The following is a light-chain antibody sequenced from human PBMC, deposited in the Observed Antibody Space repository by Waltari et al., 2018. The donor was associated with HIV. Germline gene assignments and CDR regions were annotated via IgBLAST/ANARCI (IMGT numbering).Light chain of an antibody. CDR2: KNN. J-gene: IGLJ2*01. Sequence: SVLTQPPSASGTPGQRATISCFGSHSNIGRNHVYWYQQLPGMAPKLLIYKNNQRPSGVPDRFSGSKSGTSASLAISGLRSEDEADYYCAAWDDRLNLVFGGGTKLTVL. CDR1: HSNIGRNH. V-gene: IGLV1-47*01. CDR3: AAWDDRLNLV.